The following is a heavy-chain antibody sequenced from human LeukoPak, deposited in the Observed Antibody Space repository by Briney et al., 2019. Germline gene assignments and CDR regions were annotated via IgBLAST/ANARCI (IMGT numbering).Heavy chain of an antibody. D-gene: IGHD2-2*01. CDR3: ATGVVVVPAAIDAFDI. Sequence: ASVKVSCKASGYTFTSYDINWVRQATGQGLEWMGWMNPNSGNTGYAQKFQGRVTITRNTSISTAYMELSSLRSEETAVYYCATGVVVVPAAIDAFDIWGQGTRVTVSS. CDR1: GYTFTSYD. V-gene: IGHV1-8*03. CDR2: MNPNSGNT. J-gene: IGHJ3*02.